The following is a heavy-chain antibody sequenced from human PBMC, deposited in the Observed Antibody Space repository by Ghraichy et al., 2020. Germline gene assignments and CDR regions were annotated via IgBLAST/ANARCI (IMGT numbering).Heavy chain of an antibody. CDR1: GFTFNSYS. Sequence: LSLTCVGSGFTFNSYSLNWVRQSPGKGLEWSSYITSSSSYISYADSVKGRFTISRNNTQNSLYLQMNSLRDEDTGVYYCARGSSVVRFYYYDGMDVWGQGTTVTVSS. CDR3: ARGSSVVRFYYYDGMDV. D-gene: IGHD4-23*01. J-gene: IGHJ6*02. V-gene: IGHV3-48*02. CDR2: ITSSSSYI.